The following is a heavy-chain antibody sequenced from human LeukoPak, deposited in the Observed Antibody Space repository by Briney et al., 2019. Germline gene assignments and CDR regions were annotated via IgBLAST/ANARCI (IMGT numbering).Heavy chain of an antibody. CDR2: INHSGST. D-gene: IGHD1-26*01. J-gene: IGHJ4*02. CDR3: AREEMPGKFDY. CDR1: GGSFSGYY. V-gene: IGHV4-34*01. Sequence: NPSETLSLTCAVYGGSFSGYYWSWIRQPPGKGLEWIGEINHSGSTNYNPSLKSRVTISVDTSKNQFSLKLSSVTAADTAVYYCAREEMPGKFDYWGQGTLVTVSS.